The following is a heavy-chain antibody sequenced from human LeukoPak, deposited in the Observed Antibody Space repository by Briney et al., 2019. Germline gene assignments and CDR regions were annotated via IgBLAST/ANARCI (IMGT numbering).Heavy chain of an antibody. V-gene: IGHV3-7*01. Sequence: GGSLRLACAASGFTFSSYWMTWVRQAPGKGLEWVANIKQDGSEEHYVDSVKGRFTISRDNAKNSLYLQMTSLRDKDTAVDYCARDSATTGYDLHDYWGQGTLVTFSS. D-gene: IGHD3-9*01. CDR3: ARDSATTGYDLHDY. J-gene: IGHJ4*02. CDR2: IKQDGSEE. CDR1: GFTFSSYW.